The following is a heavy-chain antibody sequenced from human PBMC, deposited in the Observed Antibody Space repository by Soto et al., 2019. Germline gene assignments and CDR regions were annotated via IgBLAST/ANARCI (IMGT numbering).Heavy chain of an antibody. D-gene: IGHD2-15*01. CDR3: ARDSLGYCGGGSCYVFDS. J-gene: IGHJ4*02. Sequence: QVQLQESGPGLVKPSQTLSLTCTVSGGSISSGNYYWSWIRQPPGKGLEWIGYIYYSGNTYYNPFLKSRVTMSVDTSKHQFSLRLSSVTAADTAVYYCARDSLGYCGGGSCYVFDSWGQGTLVTVSS. V-gene: IGHV4-30-4*01. CDR1: GGSISSGNYY. CDR2: IYYSGNT.